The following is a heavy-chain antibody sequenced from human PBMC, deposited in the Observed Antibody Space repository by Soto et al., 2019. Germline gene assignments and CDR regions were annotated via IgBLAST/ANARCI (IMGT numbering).Heavy chain of an antibody. D-gene: IGHD5-18*01. CDR2: IYYSGST. Sequence: SETLSLTCTVSGCSITSDYSCWSWIRQPPGKGLEWIGSIYYSGSTNYNPSLKSRVTISVDTSKNHFSLKLSSVTAADTAVYYCARDNGYSYGYTLDHWGQGTLVTVS. CDR1: GCSITSDYSC. J-gene: IGHJ4*02. V-gene: IGHV4-61*03. CDR3: ARDNGYSYGYTLDH.